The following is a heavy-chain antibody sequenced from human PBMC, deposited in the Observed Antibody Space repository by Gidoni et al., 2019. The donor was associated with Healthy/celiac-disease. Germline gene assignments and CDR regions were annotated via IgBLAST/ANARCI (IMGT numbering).Heavy chain of an antibody. CDR2: IYSGGST. CDR1: GFPVSSNY. D-gene: IGHD2-15*01. Sequence: EVQLVESGGGLIQPGGSLRLSCAASGFPVSSNYMSWVRQAPGKGLEWVSVIYSGGSTYYADSVKGRFTISRDNSKNTLYLQMNSLRAEDTAVYYCARVIALGYCSGGSCYRAFDIWGQGTMVTVSS. J-gene: IGHJ3*02. CDR3: ARVIALGYCSGGSCYRAFDI. V-gene: IGHV3-53*01.